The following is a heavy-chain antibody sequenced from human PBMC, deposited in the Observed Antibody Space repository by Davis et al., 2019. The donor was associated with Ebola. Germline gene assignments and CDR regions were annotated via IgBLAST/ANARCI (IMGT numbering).Heavy chain of an antibody. CDR3: AKDYDFWSGYPHDY. J-gene: IGHJ4*02. CDR1: GFTFSGYA. Sequence: GESLKISCAASGFTFSGYAMSWVRQAPGKGLEWVSAISGSGGTTYYADSVKGRFTISRDNSKNTLYLQMNSLRAEDTAVYYCAKDYDFWSGYPHDYWGQGTLVTVSS. V-gene: IGHV3-23*01. CDR2: ISGSGGTT. D-gene: IGHD3-3*01.